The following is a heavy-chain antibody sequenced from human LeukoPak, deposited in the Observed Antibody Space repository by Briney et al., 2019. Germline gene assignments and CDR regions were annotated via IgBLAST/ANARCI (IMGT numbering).Heavy chain of an antibody. V-gene: IGHV1-8*01. CDR2: MNPNSGYT. Sequence: ASVKVSCKASGYTFTSYDINWVRQATGQGLEWLGYMNPNSGYTGYAQKFQGRVTMTSDTSINTAYMELSSLRSEDTAVYYCARGYGYCSSTSCPVGYWGQGTLVTVSS. D-gene: IGHD2-2*01. CDR1: GYTFTSYD. J-gene: IGHJ4*02. CDR3: ARGYGYCSSTSCPVGY.